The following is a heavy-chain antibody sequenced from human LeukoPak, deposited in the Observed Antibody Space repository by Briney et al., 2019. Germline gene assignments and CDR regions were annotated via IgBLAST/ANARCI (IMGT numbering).Heavy chain of an antibody. Sequence: GASVKVSCKASGYTFTSYYMHWVRRAPGQGLEWMGIINPSGGSTSYAQKFQGRVTMTRDMSTSTVYMELSSLRSEDTAVYYCARDLGTVGIAAAEDYWGQGTLVTVSS. CDR2: INPSGGST. D-gene: IGHD6-13*01. CDR1: GYTFTSYY. V-gene: IGHV1-46*01. CDR3: ARDLGTVGIAAAEDY. J-gene: IGHJ4*02.